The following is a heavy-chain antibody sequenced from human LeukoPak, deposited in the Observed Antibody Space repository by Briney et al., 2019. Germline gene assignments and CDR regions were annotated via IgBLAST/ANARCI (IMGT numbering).Heavy chain of an antibody. CDR2: IIPILGTA. D-gene: IGHD3-22*01. Sequence: ASVKVSCKASGGTVTNYGINWVRQAPGQGLEWMGRIIPILGTAIYAQKFQGRVTITADKYTGTTYMELSSLRSEDTAVYYCSYDSSGYYPYYFDFGGQGTLVTVPS. J-gene: IGHJ4*02. CDR3: SYDSSGYYPYYFDF. CDR1: GGTVTNYG. V-gene: IGHV1-69*04.